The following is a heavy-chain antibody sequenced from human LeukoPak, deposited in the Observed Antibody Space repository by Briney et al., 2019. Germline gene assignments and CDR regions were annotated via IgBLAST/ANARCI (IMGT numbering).Heavy chain of an antibody. CDR1: GYTFAGYY. Sequence: ASVKVSCKSSGYTFAGYYLHWVRQAPGQGLEWMGWVNPYNGGTKCAQKFQGRVTMTSDTSITTAYMELSRLRSDDTAVYYCARGGPDSSGSTEHWGQGTLVTVSS. D-gene: IGHD3-22*01. J-gene: IGHJ4*02. V-gene: IGHV1-2*02. CDR3: ARGGPDSSGSTEH. CDR2: VNPYNGGT.